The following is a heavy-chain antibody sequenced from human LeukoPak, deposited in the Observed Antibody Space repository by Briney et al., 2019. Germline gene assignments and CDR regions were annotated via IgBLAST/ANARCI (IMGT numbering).Heavy chain of an antibody. Sequence: GESLKISCKGSGYSFTNYWIGCVRQTRGKGLEWMGTIYPGDSDTRYNPSFQGQVTFSVDKSIITAYLQWSSLKASDTAMYYCATRNSLQEFFDYWGQGTLVTVAS. CDR1: GYSFTNYW. V-gene: IGHV5-51*01. D-gene: IGHD2/OR15-2a*01. J-gene: IGHJ4*02. CDR3: ATRNSLQEFFDY. CDR2: IYPGDSDT.